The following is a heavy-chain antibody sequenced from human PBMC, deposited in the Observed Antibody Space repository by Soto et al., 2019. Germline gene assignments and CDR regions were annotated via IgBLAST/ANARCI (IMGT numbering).Heavy chain of an antibody. J-gene: IGHJ4*02. CDR1: GYSFTSYW. V-gene: IGHV5-10-1*01. CDR2: IDPSDSYT. Sequence: EVQLVQSGAEVKKPGESLRISCKGSGYSFTSYWISWVRQMPGKGMEWMGRIDPSDSYTNYSPSFQGHVTISADKSISTAYLQWSSLKASDTAMYYCAISPPYGGNLRPPSDYWGQGTLVTVSS. CDR3: AISPPYGGNLRPPSDY. D-gene: IGHD4-17*01.